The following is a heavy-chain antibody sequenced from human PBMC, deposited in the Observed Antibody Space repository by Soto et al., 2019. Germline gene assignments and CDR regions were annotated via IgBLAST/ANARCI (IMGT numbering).Heavy chain of an antibody. CDR1: GGTFSSYA. CDR2: IIPIFGTA. CDR3: ARGGPIKDSSGYLLDDY. Sequence: QVQLVQSGAEVKKPGSSVKVSCKASGGTFSSYAISWVRQAPGQGLEWMGGIIPIFGTANYAQKFQGRVTITADESASTAYVEVSSLRSEDTAVYYCARGGPIKDSSGYLLDDYWGQGTLVTVSS. V-gene: IGHV1-69*01. J-gene: IGHJ4*02. D-gene: IGHD3-22*01.